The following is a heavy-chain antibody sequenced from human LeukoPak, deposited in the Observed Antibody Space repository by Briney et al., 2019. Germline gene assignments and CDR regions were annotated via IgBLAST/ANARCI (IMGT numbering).Heavy chain of an antibody. CDR2: IPYEGDKR. CDR1: GFRISIYG. D-gene: IGHD3-3*01. CDR3: AKDWSGNYNWFDP. J-gene: IGHJ5*02. V-gene: IGHV3-30*02. Sequence: GALRLSCVASGFRISIYGMHWVRQAPGKGLEWVAYIPYEGDKRYYADSVKGRFTISRDNSKNTVYLQMSGLRGDDTAFYYCAKDWSGNYNWFDPWGQGTLVTVSS.